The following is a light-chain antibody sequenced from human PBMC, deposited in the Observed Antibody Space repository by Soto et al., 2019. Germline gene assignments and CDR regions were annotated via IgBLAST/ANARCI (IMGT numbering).Light chain of an antibody. J-gene: IGKJ1*01. CDR3: QQYNNWPPDRT. CDR2: GAS. Sequence: EIVMTQSPATLSVSPGERATLSCRASQSVSSNLAWYQQKPGQAPRLLIYGASTRATGIPARFSGSGSGTEFTLTNSSLQSEDFAIYFCQQYNNWPPDRTVGQATKVEIK. CDR1: QSVSSN. V-gene: IGKV3-15*01.